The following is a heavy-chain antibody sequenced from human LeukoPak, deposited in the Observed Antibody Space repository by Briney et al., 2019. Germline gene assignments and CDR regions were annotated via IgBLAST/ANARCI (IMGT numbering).Heavy chain of an antibody. V-gene: IGHV5-51*01. D-gene: IGHD3-10*01. CDR3: ARTTMVRGVIGYWFDP. Sequence: GESLKISCQGSGYSFTSYWIGWVRQMPGKGLEWMGIIYPGDSDTRYSPSFQGQVTISADKSISTAYLQWSSLKASDTAMYYCARTTMVRGVIGYWFDPWGQGTQVTVSS. CDR1: GYSFTSYW. CDR2: IYPGDSDT. J-gene: IGHJ5*02.